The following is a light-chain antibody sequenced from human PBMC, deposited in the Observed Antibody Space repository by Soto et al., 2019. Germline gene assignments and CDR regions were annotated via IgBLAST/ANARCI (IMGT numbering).Light chain of an antibody. CDR3: SSFTTNYFYV. CDR2: HVT. V-gene: IGLV2-14*03. Sequence: QSALTQPASVSGSPGQSITISCTGTSSDIGHYDYVSWYQQHPGKAPKLMIYHVTYRPSGVSTRFSASKSAYTASLTISGLQAEDEADYYCSSFTTNYFYVFGPGTKLTVL. CDR1: SSDIGHYDY. J-gene: IGLJ1*01.